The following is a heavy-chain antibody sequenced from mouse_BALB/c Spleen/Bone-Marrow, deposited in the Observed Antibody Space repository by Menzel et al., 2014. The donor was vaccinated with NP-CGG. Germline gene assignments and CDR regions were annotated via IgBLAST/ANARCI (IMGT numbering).Heavy chain of an antibody. CDR2: IYPGDFNT. CDR3: ARKSQRAYDSMNY. J-gene: IGHJ4*01. CDR1: GYTFTSFY. V-gene: IGHV1S56*01. Sequence: QVQLQQSGPELVKPGASVRISCKASGYTFTSFYIYWVRQRPGQGLEWIGWIYPGDFNTKYNEKFKGKATLTADKSSSTASMQLSSLTSEDSAVYFCARKSQRAYDSMNYWGQGTSVTVPS. D-gene: IGHD2-4*01.